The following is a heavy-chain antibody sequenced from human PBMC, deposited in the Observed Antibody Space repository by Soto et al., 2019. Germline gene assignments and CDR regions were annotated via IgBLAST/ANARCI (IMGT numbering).Heavy chain of an antibody. V-gene: IGHV3-11*05. D-gene: IGHD3-3*01. CDR3: ARGDRVADS. CDR1: GFTFNGYY. CDR2: ISSSSSDI. J-gene: IGHJ4*02. Sequence: QVQLVESGGGLVKPGGSLRLSCVASGFTFNGYYMSWIRQAPGKGPEWVSYISSSSSDINYADSVKGRFTTSRDNAQNSLHLQMNSLRAEDTAVYYCARGDRVADSWGQGTLVTVSS.